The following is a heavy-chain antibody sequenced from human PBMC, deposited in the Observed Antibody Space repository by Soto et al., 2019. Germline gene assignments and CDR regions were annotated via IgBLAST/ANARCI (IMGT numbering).Heavy chain of an antibody. CDR2: IYYSGST. Sequence: SETLSLTCTVSGGSISSSSYYWGWIRQPPGKGLEWIGSIYYSGSTYYNPSLKSRVTISVDTSKNQFSLKLSSVTAADTAVYYCARHWVVRGVINWFDPWGQGTLVTVSS. V-gene: IGHV4-39*01. CDR1: GGSISSSSYY. CDR3: ARHWVVRGVINWFDP. D-gene: IGHD3-10*01. J-gene: IGHJ5*02.